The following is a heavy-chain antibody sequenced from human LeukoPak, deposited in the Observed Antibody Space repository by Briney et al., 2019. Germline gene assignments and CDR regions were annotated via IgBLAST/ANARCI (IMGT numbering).Heavy chain of an antibody. V-gene: IGHV4-34*01. Sequence: SETLSLTCAVYGGSFSGYYWSWIRQPPGKGLEWIGEINHSGSTNYNPSLKSRVTISVDTSKNQISLKLSSVTAADTAVYYCARTYYYGMDVWGQGTTVTVSS. CDR3: ARTYYYGMDV. CDR2: INHSGST. J-gene: IGHJ6*02. CDR1: GGSFSGYY.